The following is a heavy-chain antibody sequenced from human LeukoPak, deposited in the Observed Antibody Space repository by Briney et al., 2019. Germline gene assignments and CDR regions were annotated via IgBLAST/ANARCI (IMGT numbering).Heavy chain of an antibody. CDR1: GGSISSYY. J-gene: IGHJ4*02. CDR2: IYYSGST. D-gene: IGHD3-10*01. CDR3: ARGPQYYYGSGSYLGGYFDY. V-gene: IGHV4-59*01. Sequence: NPSETLSLTCTVSGGSISSYYWSWIRQPPGKGLEWIGYIYYSGSTNYNPSLKSRVTISVDTSKNQFSLKLSSVTAADTAVYYCARGPQYYYGSGSYLGGYFDYWGQGTLVTVSS.